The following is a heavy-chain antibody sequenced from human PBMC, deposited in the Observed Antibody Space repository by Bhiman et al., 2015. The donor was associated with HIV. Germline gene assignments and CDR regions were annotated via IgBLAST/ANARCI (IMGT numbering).Heavy chain of an antibody. CDR3: ANTYDLYPVDYFDY. CDR2: ISYDGSNK. CDR1: GFTLSNYG. V-gene: IGHV3-30*19. D-gene: IGHD2-2*02. Sequence: QVQLVESGGGVVQPGGSLRLSCVASGFTLSNYGMHWVRQAPGKGLEWVAVISYDGSNKYYADSVKGRFTISRDNSKNTLYLQMNSLRAEDTAVYYCANTYDLYPVDYFDYWGQGTLVTVSS. J-gene: IGHJ4*02.